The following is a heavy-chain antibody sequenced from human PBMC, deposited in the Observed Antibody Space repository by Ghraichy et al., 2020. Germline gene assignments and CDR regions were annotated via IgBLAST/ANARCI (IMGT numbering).Heavy chain of an antibody. CDR1: GFTFSGSA. CDR2: IRSKTNNYAT. J-gene: IGHJ6*03. Sequence: GVLRLSCAASGFTFSGSAMHWVRQASGKGLEWVGRIRSKTNNYATAYAASVKGRFTISRDDSKDTAYLQINSLKTEDTAVYYCARHSLAPSGIYYYFYMDVWGKGTTVTVSS. CDR3: ARHSLAPSGIYYYFYMDV. D-gene: IGHD1-26*01. V-gene: IGHV3-73*01.